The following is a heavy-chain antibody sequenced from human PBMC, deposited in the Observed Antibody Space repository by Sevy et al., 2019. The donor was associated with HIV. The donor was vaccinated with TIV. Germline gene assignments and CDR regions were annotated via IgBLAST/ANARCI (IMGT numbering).Heavy chain of an antibody. J-gene: IGHJ4*02. D-gene: IGHD2-15*01. CDR2: IRSKAYGATT. CDR1: GFTIGDYA. CDR3: ARADCSCVSCYSVGLTPTDFDY. Sequence: GGCLRLSCTASGFTIGDYAMSWFRQAPGKGPEWVSFIRSKAYGATTEYAASVKGRFTSSRDDSKNIAYLQMNNLKSEVTAVYYCARADCSCVSCYSVGLTPTDFDYWGQGTLVTVSS. V-gene: IGHV3-49*03.